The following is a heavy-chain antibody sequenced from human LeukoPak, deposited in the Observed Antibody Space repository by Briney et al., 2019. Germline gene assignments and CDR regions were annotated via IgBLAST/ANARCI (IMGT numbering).Heavy chain of an antibody. D-gene: IGHD6-13*01. CDR3: ARVRRQQLVSYYFDY. Sequence: GASVKVSCKASGYTFTGYYMHWVRQAPGQGLEWMGWINPNSGGTNYAQKFQGRVTMTRDTSISTAYMELSRLRSDDTAVYYCARVRRQQLVSYYFDYWGQGTLVTVSS. CDR1: GYTFTGYY. V-gene: IGHV1-2*02. J-gene: IGHJ4*02. CDR2: INPNSGGT.